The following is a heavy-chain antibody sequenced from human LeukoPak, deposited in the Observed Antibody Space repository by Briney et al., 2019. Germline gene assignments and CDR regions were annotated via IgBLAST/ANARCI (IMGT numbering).Heavy chain of an antibody. CDR1: GYSFTSYA. CDR2: ISTYNGNT. CDR3: ARGGSRFATYGTSDI. D-gene: IGHD1-26*01. J-gene: IGHJ3*02. V-gene: IGHV1-18*01. Sequence: ASVKVSCEASGYSFTSYAISWVRQAPGQGLEWMGWISTYNGNTNYAQKFQGRVTMTTDTSTSTTYMELRSLRSDDTAVYYCARGGSRFATYGTSDIWGQGTMVTVSS.